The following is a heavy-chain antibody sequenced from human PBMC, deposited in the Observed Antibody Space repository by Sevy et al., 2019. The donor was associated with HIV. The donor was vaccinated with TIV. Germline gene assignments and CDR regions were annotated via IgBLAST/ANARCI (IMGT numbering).Heavy chain of an antibody. CDR1: GFIFSNYY. CDR3: ARCSYDSRGYFYYFYGLDV. CDR2: IKKDGSEK. J-gene: IGHJ6*02. V-gene: IGHV3-7*01. Sequence: GESLKISCAASGFIFSNYYMSWVRQAPGKGLEWVANIKKDGSEKYYVASVEGRFTISRDNAKNSLYLQMNSLRAEDTAVYYCARCSYDSRGYFYYFYGLDVWGQGTTVTVSS. D-gene: IGHD3-22*01.